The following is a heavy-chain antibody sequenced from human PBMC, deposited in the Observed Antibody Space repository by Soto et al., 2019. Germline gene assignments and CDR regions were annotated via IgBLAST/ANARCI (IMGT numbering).Heavy chain of an antibody. J-gene: IGHJ4*02. D-gene: IGHD3-22*01. CDR1: GFTFSSYA. CDR3: AKVPIYDSSGYYYGY. Sequence: GGSLRLSCAASGFTFSSYAMSWVHQAPGKGLEWVSAISGSGGSTYYADSVKGRLTISRDNSKNTLYLQMNSLRAEDTAVYYCAKVPIYDSSGYYYGYRGQGTLVTLSS. CDR2: ISGSGGST. V-gene: IGHV3-23*01.